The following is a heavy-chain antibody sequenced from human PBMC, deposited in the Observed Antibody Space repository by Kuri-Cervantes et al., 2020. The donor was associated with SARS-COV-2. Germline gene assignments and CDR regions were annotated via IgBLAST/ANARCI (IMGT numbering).Heavy chain of an antibody. CDR3: AKDQNLDVVVVPAA. D-gene: IGHD2-15*01. J-gene: IGHJ5*02. CDR2: ISSDEDRK. CDR1: GFTFKPHT. Sequence: GESLKISCAASGFTFKPHTMNWVRQAPGKGLEWVALISSDEDRKLYADSVKGRFTISRDNSKNTLYLQMNSLRAEDTAVYYCAKDQNLDVVVVPAAWGQGSLVTVSS. V-gene: IGHV3-30-3*01.